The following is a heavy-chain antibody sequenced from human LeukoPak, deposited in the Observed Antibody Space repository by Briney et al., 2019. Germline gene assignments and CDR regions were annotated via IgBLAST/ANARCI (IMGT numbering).Heavy chain of an antibody. CDR3: AKSPYIASHIDFDY. D-gene: IGHD3-16*01. J-gene: IGHJ4*02. Sequence: GGSLRLSCAASGFTFSSYAMSWVRQAPGKGLEWVSTVSGSGDSTWYADSVKGRFTISRDNSKSTLYLQMDSLRVEDTAVYYCAKSPYIASHIDFDYWGQGTLVTVSS. V-gene: IGHV3-23*01. CDR2: VSGSGDST. CDR1: GFTFSSYA.